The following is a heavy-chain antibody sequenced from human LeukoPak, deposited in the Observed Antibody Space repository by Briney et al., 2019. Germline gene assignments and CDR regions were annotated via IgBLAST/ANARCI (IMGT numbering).Heavy chain of an antibody. CDR1: GFTFSSYA. J-gene: IGHJ4*02. CDR2: ISGSGGST. D-gene: IGHD4-17*01. CDR3: AKDSRWTTRSLFDY. Sequence: PGGSLRLSCAASGFTFSSYAMSWVRQAPGKGLEWVSAISGSGGSTYYADSAKGRFTISRDNSKNTLYLQMNSLRAEDTAVYYCAKDSRWTTRSLFDYWGQGTLVTVSS. V-gene: IGHV3-23*01.